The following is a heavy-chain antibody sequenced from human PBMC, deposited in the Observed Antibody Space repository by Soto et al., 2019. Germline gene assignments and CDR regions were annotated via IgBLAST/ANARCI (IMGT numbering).Heavy chain of an antibody. V-gene: IGHV4-30-4*01. J-gene: IGHJ4*02. CDR3: ARVGYSVVELSY. CDR1: GAPISRGDYY. D-gene: IGHD2-21*01. Sequence: QVKLQESGPRLVKPSQTLSLTCTVSGAPISRGDYYWYWVRQAPGKGLEWVGYIYYSGSTYYNPSLKRRLVIYLDVAGNQFSLRLTSVPASDTAVSLGARVGYSVVELSYWGPGRLVTVSS. CDR2: IYYSGST.